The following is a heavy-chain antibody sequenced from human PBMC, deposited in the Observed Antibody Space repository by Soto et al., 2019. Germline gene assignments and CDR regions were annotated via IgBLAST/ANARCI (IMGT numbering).Heavy chain of an antibody. CDR1: GFTFSSYD. J-gene: IGHJ4*02. V-gene: IGHV3-13*01. CDR2: IGTAGDT. Sequence: EVQLVESGGGLVQPGGSLRLSCAASGFTFSSYDMHWVRQATGKGLEWVSAIGTAGDTYYPGSVKGRFTISRENAKNSLYLQMNSLRAEDTAVYYCAKVGPYGDQPAWGQGTLVTVSS. D-gene: IGHD4-17*01. CDR3: AKVGPYGDQPA.